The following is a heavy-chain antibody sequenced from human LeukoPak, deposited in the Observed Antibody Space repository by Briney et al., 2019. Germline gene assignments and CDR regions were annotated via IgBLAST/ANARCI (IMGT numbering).Heavy chain of an antibody. J-gene: IGHJ4*02. D-gene: IGHD5-18*01. V-gene: IGHV3-21*01. CDR3: ARDPAPHSAHPPHFDY. CDR1: GFAFGGYT. CDR2: ISDNSAYI. Sequence: PGGSLRLSCAASGFAFGGYTMTWVRQAPGKGLEWVSSISDNSAYIYHADSLQGRFTTSRDNAKNSLFLQMSSLRADDTAVYYCARDPAPHSAHPPHFDYWGQGILVTVSS.